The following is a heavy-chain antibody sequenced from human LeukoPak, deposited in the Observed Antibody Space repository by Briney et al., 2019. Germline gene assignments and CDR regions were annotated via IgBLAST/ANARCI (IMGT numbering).Heavy chain of an antibody. V-gene: IGHV1-18*04. D-gene: IGHD2-2*01. J-gene: IGHJ5*02. CDR2: ISAYNGNT. CDR1: GYTFSNYY. CDR3: ARLPLYCSSTSCYEGYNWFDP. Sequence: ASVKVSCKASGYTFSNYYMHWVRQAPGQGLEWMGWISAYNGNTNYAQKLQGRVTMTTDTSTSTAYMELRSLRSDDTAVYYCARLPLYCSSTSCYEGYNWFDPWGQGTLVTVSS.